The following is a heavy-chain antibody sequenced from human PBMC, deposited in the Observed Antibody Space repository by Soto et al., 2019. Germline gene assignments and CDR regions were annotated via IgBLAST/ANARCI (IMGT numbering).Heavy chain of an antibody. CDR1: GFTFSSYA. CDR3: AKDPTMVRGVINWFDP. V-gene: IGHV3-23*01. D-gene: IGHD3-10*01. J-gene: IGHJ5*02. CDR2: ISGSGGST. Sequence: PGGSLRLSCAASGFTFSSYAMSWVRQAPGKGLEWVSAISGSGGSTYYADSVKGRFTISRDNSKNTLYLQMNSLRAEDTAVYYCAKDPTMVRGVINWFDPWGQGTLVTVSS.